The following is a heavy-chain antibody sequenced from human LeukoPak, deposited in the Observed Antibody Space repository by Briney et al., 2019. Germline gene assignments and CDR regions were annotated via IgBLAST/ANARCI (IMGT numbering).Heavy chain of an antibody. CDR1: GGSISSYY. J-gene: IGHJ6*02. CDR2: IYYSGST. D-gene: IGHD2-2*02. CDR3: ARGEVRQVRSPAAGSLVVPAAIGAGPHYYYYYGTDV. V-gene: IGHV4-59*01. Sequence: SETLSLTCTVSGGSISSYYWSWIRQPPGKGLEWIGYIYYSGSTNYNPSLTSRVTISVDTSKNQFSLKLSSVTAADTAVYYCARGEVRQVRSPAAGSLVVPAAIGAGPHYYYYYGTDVWGQGTTVTVSS.